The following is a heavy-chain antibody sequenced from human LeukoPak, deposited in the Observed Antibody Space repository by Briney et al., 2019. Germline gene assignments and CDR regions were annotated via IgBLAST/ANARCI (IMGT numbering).Heavy chain of an antibody. V-gene: IGHV3-11*01. CDR3: ARVRWRNYYDSNV. CDR2: ISSGGSTI. D-gene: IGHD3-22*01. J-gene: IGHJ4*02. CDR1: GFTFSDYY. Sequence: PGGSLRLSCAASGFTFSDYYMSWIRQAPGKGLEWVSYISSGGSTIYYADSVKGRFTISRDNAKNSLYLQMNSLRAEDTAVYYCARVRWRNYYDSNVWGQGTLVTVSS.